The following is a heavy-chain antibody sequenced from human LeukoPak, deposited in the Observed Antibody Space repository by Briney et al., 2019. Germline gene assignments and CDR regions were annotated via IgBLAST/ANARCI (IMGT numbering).Heavy chain of an antibody. D-gene: IGHD3-10*01. Sequence: SETLSLTCCVSGCSLSSYHWSWIRQPPGKVVERIGHIYYSGSTNYTPSLKSRVTISVDTSKNQSSLKLSSVTAADTAIYYCARRGSYLVMGGFDIWGQGTLVAVSS. CDR3: ARRGSYLVMGGFDI. V-gene: IGHV4-59*13. J-gene: IGHJ3*02. CDR2: IYYSGST. CDR1: GCSLSSYH.